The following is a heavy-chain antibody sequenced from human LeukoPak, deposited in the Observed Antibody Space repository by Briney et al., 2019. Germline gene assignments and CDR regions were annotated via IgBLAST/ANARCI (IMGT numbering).Heavy chain of an antibody. Sequence: GGSLRLSCAASGFTFSSYSMNWVRQAPGKGLEWVSSISSSSSYIYYADSVKGRFTISRDNSKNPLYLQMNSLRAEDTAVYYCARDTYYYDSSGYYVKDFDYWGQGTLVTVSS. D-gene: IGHD3-22*01. CDR2: ISSSSSYI. CDR1: GFTFSSYS. CDR3: ARDTYYYDSSGYYVKDFDY. V-gene: IGHV3-21*01. J-gene: IGHJ4*02.